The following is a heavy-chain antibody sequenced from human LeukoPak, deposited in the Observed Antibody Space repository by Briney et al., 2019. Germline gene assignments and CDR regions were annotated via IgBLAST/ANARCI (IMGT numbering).Heavy chain of an antibody. CDR2: IYYSGST. Sequence: SETLSLTCTVSGGSISSYYWSWIRQPPGKGLEWIGYIYYSGSTNYNPSLKSRVTISVDTSKNQFSLKLSSVTAADTAVYYCASLSSGWYYWYFDLWGRGTLVTVSP. CDR1: GGSISSYY. D-gene: IGHD6-19*01. V-gene: IGHV4-59*08. J-gene: IGHJ2*01. CDR3: ASLSSGWYYWYFDL.